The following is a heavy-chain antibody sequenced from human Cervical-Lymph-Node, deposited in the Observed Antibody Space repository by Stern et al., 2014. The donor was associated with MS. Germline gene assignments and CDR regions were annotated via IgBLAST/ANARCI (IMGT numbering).Heavy chain of an antibody. CDR2: IIPIFGPA. V-gene: IGHV1-69*01. J-gene: IGHJ4*02. D-gene: IGHD5-12*01. Sequence: QLVQSGSVAKKPGSSVKVSCKVSGGTFSTERISWVRQAPGQGLELMGFIIPIFGPADYARQFQDRVTIIADESTSEVHMELSSLRSEDTGVYYCARLGSGYDSSYLDFWGQGSLVTVSS. CDR3: ARLGSGYDSSYLDF. CDR1: GGTFSTER.